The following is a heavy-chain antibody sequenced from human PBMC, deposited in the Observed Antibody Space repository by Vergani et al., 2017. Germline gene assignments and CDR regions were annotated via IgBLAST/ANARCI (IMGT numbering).Heavy chain of an antibody. CDR1: GYTFTGYY. J-gene: IGHJ4*02. CDR3: ARAAIAAAVPRNY. D-gene: IGHD6-13*01. Sequence: QVQLVQSGAEVKKPGASVKVSCKASGYTFTGYYMHWVRQAPGQGLEWMGWINPNSGGINYAQKFQGRVTMTRDTSISTAYMELSRLRSDDTAVYYCARAAIAAAVPRNYWGQGTLVTVSS. CDR2: INPNSGGI. V-gene: IGHV1-2*02.